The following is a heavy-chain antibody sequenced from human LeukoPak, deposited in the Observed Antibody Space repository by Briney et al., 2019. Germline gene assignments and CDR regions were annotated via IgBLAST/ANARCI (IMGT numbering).Heavy chain of an antibody. Sequence: GGSLRPSCAASGFTFSDYYMSWIRQAPGKGLEWVSYISSSGSTIYYADSVKGRFTISRDNAKNSLHLQMNSLRAEDTAVYYCARAGWLRLNYFDYWGQGTLVTVSS. D-gene: IGHD5-12*01. CDR1: GFTFSDYY. J-gene: IGHJ4*02. CDR3: ARAGWLRLNYFDY. CDR2: ISSSGSTI. V-gene: IGHV3-11*01.